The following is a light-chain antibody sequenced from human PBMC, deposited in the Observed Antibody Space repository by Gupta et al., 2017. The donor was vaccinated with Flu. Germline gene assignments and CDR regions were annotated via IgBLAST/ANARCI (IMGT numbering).Light chain of an antibody. Sequence: TPGDPASFSCRSRQSRLHSDGNNYLDCYLQKPGHSPQLLVYFGSNLASGVPDRFSGVGSGTDFTLKLSRVEAEDVGIYYCRQALHMPVTFGHGTPMEIK. V-gene: IGKV2-28*01. J-gene: IGKJ5*01. CDR2: FGS. CDR3: RQALHMPVT. CDR1: QSRLHSDGNNY.